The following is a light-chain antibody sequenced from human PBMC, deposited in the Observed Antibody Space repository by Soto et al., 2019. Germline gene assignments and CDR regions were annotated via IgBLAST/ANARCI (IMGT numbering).Light chain of an antibody. J-gene: IGKJ1*01. CDR3: QQSYSTPWT. V-gene: IGKV1-39*01. CDR2: AAS. CDR1: QSISSY. Sequence: IQMTQSPSYLSASLGDRVTITCRASQSISSYLNWYQQKPGKAPRLLIYAASSLQSGVPSRFSGRGSGTDFTLTISSLQPEDFATYYCQQSYSTPWTFGQGTKVDIK.